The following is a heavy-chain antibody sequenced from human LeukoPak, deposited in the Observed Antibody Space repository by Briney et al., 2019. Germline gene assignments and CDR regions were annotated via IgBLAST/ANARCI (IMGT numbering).Heavy chain of an antibody. D-gene: IGHD4-17*01. V-gene: IGHV3-74*01. Sequence: SGGSLRLSCAASGLTISSHWMHWVRQVPGKGLVWVSRINSDGSSTNYADSVKGRLTISRDNAKNTLYLQMNSLRAEDTAVYYCARGRGLYGWFDPWGQGTLVTVSS. CDR2: INSDGSST. CDR1: GLTISSHW. CDR3: ARGRGLYGWFDP. J-gene: IGHJ5*02.